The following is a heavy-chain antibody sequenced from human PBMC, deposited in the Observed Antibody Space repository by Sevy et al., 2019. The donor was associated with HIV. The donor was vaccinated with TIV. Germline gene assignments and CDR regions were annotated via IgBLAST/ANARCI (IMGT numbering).Heavy chain of an antibody. V-gene: IGHV3-23*01. CDR2: ISGSGGST. D-gene: IGHD3-22*01. CDR3: AKQPDDSGVYQFDY. CDR1: GFTLSSYV. J-gene: IGHJ4*02. Sequence: GGSLRLSCAASGFTLSSYVMSWVRQAPGKGLECISIISGSGGSTYYADSVKGRFTISRDNSKNTLYLQMNSLRVEDTAGYYCAKQPDDSGVYQFDYWGQGTLVTVSS.